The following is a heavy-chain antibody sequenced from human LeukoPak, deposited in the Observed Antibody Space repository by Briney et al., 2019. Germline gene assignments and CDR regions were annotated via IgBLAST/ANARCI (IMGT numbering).Heavy chain of an antibody. CDR2: ISSSGSTI. Sequence: KPGGSLRLSCAASGFTFSDYYMSWIRQAPGKRLEWVSYISSSGSTIYYADSVKGRFTISRDNAKNSLYLQMNSLRAEDTAVYYCARDSPSDYYGSGSSPAFDYWGQGTLVTVSS. CDR3: ARDSPSDYYGSGSSPAFDY. D-gene: IGHD3-10*01. V-gene: IGHV3-11*01. J-gene: IGHJ4*02. CDR1: GFTFSDYY.